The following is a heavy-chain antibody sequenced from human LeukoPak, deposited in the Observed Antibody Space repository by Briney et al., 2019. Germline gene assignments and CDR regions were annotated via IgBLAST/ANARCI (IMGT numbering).Heavy chain of an antibody. CDR2: ISWDGGST. V-gene: IGHV3-43*01. Sequence: TGGSLRLSCAASGFTFDDYTMHWVRQAPGKGLEWVSLISWDGGSTYYADSVKGRFTISRDNSKNSLYLQMNSLRTEDTALYYCAKGKGTLGDFDYWGQGTLVTVS. J-gene: IGHJ4*02. D-gene: IGHD3-16*01. CDR1: GFTFDDYT. CDR3: AKGKGTLGDFDY.